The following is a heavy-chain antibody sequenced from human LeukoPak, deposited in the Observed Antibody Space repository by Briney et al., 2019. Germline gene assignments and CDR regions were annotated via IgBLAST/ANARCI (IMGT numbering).Heavy chain of an antibody. J-gene: IGHJ4*02. V-gene: IGHV1-18*01. D-gene: IGHD3-22*01. Sequence: ASVKVSCKASGYTFTSYGISWVRQAPGQGLEWMGWISAYNGNTNYAQKLQGRVTMTTDTSTSTAYMELRSLRSDDTAGYYCARESHYYDSSGYYPLLDWGQGTLVTVSS. CDR1: GYTFTSYG. CDR2: ISAYNGNT. CDR3: ARESHYYDSSGYYPLLD.